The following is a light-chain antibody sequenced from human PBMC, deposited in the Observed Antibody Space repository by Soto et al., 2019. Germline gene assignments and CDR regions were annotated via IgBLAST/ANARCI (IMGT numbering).Light chain of an antibody. Sequence: EIGLTQCPGTLSLTPGERATLSCRASQSVSSSYLAWYQQKPGQAPRLLIYDASSRATGIPDRFSGSGSGTDFTLTISRLEPEDFAVYYCQQYGNSPLTFGGGTKV. CDR1: QSVSSSY. CDR3: QQYGNSPLT. V-gene: IGKV3-20*01. J-gene: IGKJ4*01. CDR2: DAS.